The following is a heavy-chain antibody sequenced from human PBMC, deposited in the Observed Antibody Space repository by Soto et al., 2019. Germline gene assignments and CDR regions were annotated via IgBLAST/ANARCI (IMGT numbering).Heavy chain of an antibody. CDR3: ARRAYDILTGYSTHYYMDV. CDR1: GYSFTSYW. Sequence: PGESLKISCKGSGYSFTSYWIGWVRQMPGKGLEWMGIIYPGDSDTRYSPSFQGQVTISADKSISTAYLQWSSLKASDTAMYYCARRAYDILTGYSTHYYMDVWGKGTTVTVSS. V-gene: IGHV5-51*01. CDR2: IYPGDSDT. D-gene: IGHD3-9*01. J-gene: IGHJ6*03.